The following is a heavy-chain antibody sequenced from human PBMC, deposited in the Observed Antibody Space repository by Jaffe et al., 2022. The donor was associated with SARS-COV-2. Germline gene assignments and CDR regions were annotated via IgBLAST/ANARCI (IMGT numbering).Heavy chain of an antibody. CDR2: IYYSGST. J-gene: IGHJ6*03. CDR3: ARLEGESSSWYDYYYYYMDV. CDR1: GGSISSSSYY. Sequence: QLQLQESGPGLVKPSETLSLTCTVSGGSISSSSYYWGWIRQPPGKGLEWIGSIYYSGSTYYNPSLKSRVTISVDTSKNQFSLKLSSVTAADTAVYYCARLEGESSSWYDYYYYYMDVWGKGTTVTVSS. D-gene: IGHD6-13*01. V-gene: IGHV4-39*01.